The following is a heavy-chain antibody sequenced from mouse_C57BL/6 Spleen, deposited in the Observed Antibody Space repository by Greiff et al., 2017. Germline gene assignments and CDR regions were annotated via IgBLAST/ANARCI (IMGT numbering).Heavy chain of an antibody. CDR3: ASYYGNFYAMDY. CDR2: ISDGGSYT. D-gene: IGHD2-10*01. V-gene: IGHV5-4*01. J-gene: IGHJ4*01. Sequence: EVQVVESGGGLVKPGGSLKLSCAASGFTFSSYAMSWVRQTPEKRLAWVATISDGGSYTSYPDNVKGRFTISRDNAKNNLYLQMSHLKSEDTAMYYCASYYGNFYAMDYWGQGTSVTVSS. CDR1: GFTFSSYA.